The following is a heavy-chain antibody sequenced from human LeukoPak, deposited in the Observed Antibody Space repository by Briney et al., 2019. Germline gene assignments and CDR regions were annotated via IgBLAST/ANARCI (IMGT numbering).Heavy chain of an antibody. V-gene: IGHV4-59*02. J-gene: IGHJ3*02. CDR3: TRAPPYFDGSGLSPSAFNI. CDR1: GGSVSSYY. D-gene: IGHD3-22*01. Sequence: PSETLSLTCTVSGGSVSSYYWSWIRQPPGKGLEWIGYIYYSGSTNYNPSLKSRVTISVDTSKNQFSLKLSSVTAADTAVYYCTRAPPYFDGSGLSPSAFNIWGQGTMVTVSS. CDR2: IYYSGST.